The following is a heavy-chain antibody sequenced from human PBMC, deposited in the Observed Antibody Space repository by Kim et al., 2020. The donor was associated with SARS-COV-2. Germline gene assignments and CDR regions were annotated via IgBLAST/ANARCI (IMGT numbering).Heavy chain of an antibody. J-gene: IGHJ4*02. D-gene: IGHD6-13*01. CDR2: IKQDGSEK. CDR1: GFTFSSYW. Sequence: GGSLRLSCAASGFTFSSYWMSWVRQAPGKGLEWVANIKQDGSEKYYVDSVKGRFTISRDNAKNSLYLQMNSLRAEDTAVYYCARDKAAADDKGIDYWGQGTLVTVSS. CDR3: ARDKAAADDKGIDY. V-gene: IGHV3-7*03.